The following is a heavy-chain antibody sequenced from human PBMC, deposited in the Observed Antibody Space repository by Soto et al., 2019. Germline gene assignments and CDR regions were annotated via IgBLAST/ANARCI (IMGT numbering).Heavy chain of an antibody. CDR1: GFSLSTSGVG. D-gene: IGHD6-19*01. CDR2: IYWDDDK. V-gene: IGHV2-5*02. J-gene: IGHJ4*02. Sequence: QITLKESGPTLVKPTQTLTLTCTFSGFSLSTSGVGVGWIRQPPGKALEWLALIYWDDDKRYSPSLKSRLTTTKAPSKNQVVLTMTNMDPVDPATYYCAHRLDSPMAVAGPFFDYWGQGTLVTVSS. CDR3: AHRLDSPMAVAGPFFDY.